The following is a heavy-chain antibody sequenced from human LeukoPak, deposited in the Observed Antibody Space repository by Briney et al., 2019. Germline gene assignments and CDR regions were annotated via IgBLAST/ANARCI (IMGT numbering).Heavy chain of an antibody. Sequence: ASVKVSCKASGYTFTSYGISWVRQAPGQGLEWMGWISAYNGNTNYAQKLQGRVTMTTDTSASTAYMELSSLRSEDMAVYYCARGGSGYYYYYMDVWGKGTTVTVSS. CDR1: GYTFTSYG. CDR3: ARGGSGYYYYYMDV. D-gene: IGHD3-10*01. J-gene: IGHJ6*03. CDR2: ISAYNGNT. V-gene: IGHV1-18*03.